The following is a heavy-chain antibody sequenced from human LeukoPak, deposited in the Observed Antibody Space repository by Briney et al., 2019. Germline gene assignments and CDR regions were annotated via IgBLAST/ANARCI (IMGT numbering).Heavy chain of an antibody. CDR2: ISGDGVST. V-gene: IGHV3-43*02. Sequence: GGSLRLSCVASGLPIADFAMHWVRQAPGKGLEWVSLISGDGVSTFYADSVKGRFSISRDNSKNSLYLEMNSLRTEDAAMYYCAKESGKFDYWGQGTLLAVSS. CDR1: GLPIADFA. CDR3: AKESGKFDY. J-gene: IGHJ4*02.